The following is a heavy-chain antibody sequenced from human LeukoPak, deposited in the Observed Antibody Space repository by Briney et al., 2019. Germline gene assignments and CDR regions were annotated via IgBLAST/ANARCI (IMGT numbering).Heavy chain of an antibody. CDR2: INHSGST. CDR3: ARVGYYDSSGYRDY. D-gene: IGHD3-22*01. V-gene: IGHV4-34*01. J-gene: IGHJ4*02. CDR1: GGSFSGYY. Sequence: SETLSLTCAVYGGSFSGYYWSWIRQPPGKGLEWIGEINHSGSTNYNPTLKSRVTISVDTSKNQFSLKLSSVTAADTAVYYCARVGYYDSSGYRDYWGQGTLVTVSS.